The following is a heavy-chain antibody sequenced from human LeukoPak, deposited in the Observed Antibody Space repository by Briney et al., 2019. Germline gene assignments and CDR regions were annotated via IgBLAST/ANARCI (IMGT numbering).Heavy chain of an antibody. CDR2: INNDGSST. Sequence: GGSLRLSCAASGFTFSSYAMSWVRQAPGKGLVWVSHINNDGSSTNYADYVKGRFTISRDNVKNTLYLQINSPTAEDTAVYYCARLWYSGSSYYYYYMDVWGKGTTVTVSS. V-gene: IGHV3-74*01. J-gene: IGHJ6*03. CDR1: GFTFSSYA. CDR3: ARLWYSGSSYYYYYMDV. D-gene: IGHD1-26*01.